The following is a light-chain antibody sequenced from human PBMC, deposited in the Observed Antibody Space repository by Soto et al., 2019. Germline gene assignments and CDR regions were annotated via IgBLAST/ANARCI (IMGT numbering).Light chain of an antibody. V-gene: IGLV2-8*01. CDR2: EVS. CDR1: SSDVGGYKY. CDR3: SSYAGTNKSVV. J-gene: IGLJ2*01. Sequence: QSALTQPPSASGSPGQSVTISCTGTSSDVGGYKYVSWYQQHPGRAPKLMIYEVSKRPSGVPARFSGSKSGNTASLTVSGLQAEDEADYYCSSYAGTNKSVVFGGGTKLTVL.